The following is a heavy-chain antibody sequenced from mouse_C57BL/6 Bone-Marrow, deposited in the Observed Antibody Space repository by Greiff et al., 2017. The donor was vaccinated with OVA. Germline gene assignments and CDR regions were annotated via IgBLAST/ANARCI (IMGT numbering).Heavy chain of an antibody. J-gene: IGHJ4*01. CDR3: ARGRLRRGYYYAMDY. CDR1: GYSFTGYY. V-gene: IGHV1-42*01. D-gene: IGHD2-4*01. Sequence: VQLQQPGPELVKPGASVKISCKASGYSFTGYYMNWVKQSPEKSLEWIGEINPSTGGTTYNQKFKAKATLTVDKSSSTAYMQLKSLTSEDSAVYYCARGRLRRGYYYAMDYWGQGTSVTVSS. CDR2: INPSTGGT.